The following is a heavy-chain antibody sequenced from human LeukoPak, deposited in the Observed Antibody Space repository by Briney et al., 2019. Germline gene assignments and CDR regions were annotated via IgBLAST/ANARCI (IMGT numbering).Heavy chain of an antibody. D-gene: IGHD2-2*02. Sequence: GGSLRLSCAASGFTFSSYSMNWVRQAPGKGLEWVSSISSSSSYIYYADSVKGRFTISRDNAKNSLYLQMNSLRADDTAVYYCARDLVVPAVIPADYWGQGTLVTVSS. CDR3: ARDLVVPAVIPADY. V-gene: IGHV3-21*01. CDR1: GFTFSSYS. J-gene: IGHJ4*02. CDR2: ISSSSSYI.